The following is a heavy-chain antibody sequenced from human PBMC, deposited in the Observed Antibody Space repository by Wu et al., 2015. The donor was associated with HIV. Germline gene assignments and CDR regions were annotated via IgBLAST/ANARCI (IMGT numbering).Heavy chain of an antibody. CDR3: ARGDRHYELLTGYSSNWFDP. CDR1: GYAFSEYN. D-gene: IGHD3-9*01. CDR2: INPHGGGT. V-gene: IGHV1-2*06. Sequence: QMHLVQSGAEVKKPGASVRVTCEASGYAFSEYNMHWVRQAPGLGLEWLGRINPHGGGTKFAQKFQGRITLTRDTSINTAFMELTGLRPNDTAVYYCARGDRHYELLTGYSSNWFDPWGREPWSPSP. J-gene: IGHJ5*02.